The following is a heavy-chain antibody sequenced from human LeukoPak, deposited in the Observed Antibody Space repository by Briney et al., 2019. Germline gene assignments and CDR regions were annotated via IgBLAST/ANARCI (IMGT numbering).Heavy chain of an antibody. CDR2: IIPIFGTA. J-gene: IGHJ6*03. Sequence: VASVKVSCKASGGTFSSYAISWVRQAPGQGLEWMGGIIPIFGTANYAQKFQGRVTITADESTSTAYMELSSLRSEDTAVYYCARDRSSSLYYYYYMDVWSKGTTVTVSS. CDR3: ARDRSSSLYYYYYMDV. D-gene: IGHD6-6*01. V-gene: IGHV1-69*01. CDR1: GGTFSSYA.